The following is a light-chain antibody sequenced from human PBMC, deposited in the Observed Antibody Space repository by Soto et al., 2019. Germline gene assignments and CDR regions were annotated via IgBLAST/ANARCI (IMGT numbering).Light chain of an antibody. CDR3: CSYAGSSTFVV. CDR1: SSDVGSYNL. CDR2: EGS. V-gene: IGLV2-23*03. J-gene: IGLJ2*01. Sequence: QSALTQPASVSGSPGHSITISCTGTSSDVGSYNLVSWYQQHPGKAPQRMSYEGSKLPSGVSNRFSGSKSGNTASLSISGLQAEDEAYYYCCSYAGSSTFVVCGGGTKVTVL.